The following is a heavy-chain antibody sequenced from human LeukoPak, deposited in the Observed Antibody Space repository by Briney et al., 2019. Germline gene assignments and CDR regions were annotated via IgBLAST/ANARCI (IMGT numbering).Heavy chain of an antibody. CDR3: ARYSGSYHYPYYFDY. V-gene: IGHV3-33*01. CDR2: IWYDGSNR. Sequence: PGGSLRLSCAASGFTFSSYGMHWVRQAPGKGLEWVAVIWYDGSNRYYADSVKGRFTISRDNSKNTLYLQMNSLRAEDTAVYYCARYSGSYHYPYYFDYWGQGTLVTVSS. CDR1: GFTFSSYG. J-gene: IGHJ4*02. D-gene: IGHD1-26*01.